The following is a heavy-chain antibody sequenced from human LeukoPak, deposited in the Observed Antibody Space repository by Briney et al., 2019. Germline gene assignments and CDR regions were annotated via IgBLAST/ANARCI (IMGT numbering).Heavy chain of an antibody. CDR2: IIPIFGTA. Sequence: SVKVSCKASGGTFSSYAISWVRQAPGQGLEWMGGIIPIFGTANYTQKFQGRVTITADKSTSTAYMELSSLRSEDTAVYYCARGHTMVRGRTDYWGQGTLVTVSS. D-gene: IGHD3-10*01. CDR1: GGTFSSYA. V-gene: IGHV1-69*06. J-gene: IGHJ4*02. CDR3: ARGHTMVRGRTDY.